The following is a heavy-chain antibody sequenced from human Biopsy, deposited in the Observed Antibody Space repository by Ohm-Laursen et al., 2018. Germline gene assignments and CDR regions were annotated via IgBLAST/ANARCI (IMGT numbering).Heavy chain of an antibody. CDR3: AADINVWNVNY. CDR2: FAPENGRI. D-gene: IGHD1-1*01. V-gene: IGHV1-69*06. CDR1: GGTFSNYG. Sequence: ESSVKVSCKAPGGTFSNYGVNWVRQAPGQGLEWMGGFAPENGRIVYSQKFQGRVTMTEDTSTSTAYMEVWRLRSDDTAVYYCAADINVWNVNYWGQGTQVIVSS. J-gene: IGHJ4*02.